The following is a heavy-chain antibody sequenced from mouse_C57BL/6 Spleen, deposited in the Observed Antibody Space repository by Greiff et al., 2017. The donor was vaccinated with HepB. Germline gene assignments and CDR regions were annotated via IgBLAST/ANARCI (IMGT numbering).Heavy chain of an antibody. D-gene: IGHD1-1*01. CDR3: ARSYYYGSSYHPDY. J-gene: IGHJ2*01. V-gene: IGHV1-66*01. CDR1: GYSFTSYY. Sequence: QVQLQQSGPELVKPGASVKISCKASGYSFTSYYIHWVKQRPGQGLEWIGWIYPGSGNTKYNEKFKGKATLTADTSSSTAYMQLSSLTSEDSAVYYWARSYYYGSSYHPDYWGQGTTLTVSS. CDR2: IYPGSGNT.